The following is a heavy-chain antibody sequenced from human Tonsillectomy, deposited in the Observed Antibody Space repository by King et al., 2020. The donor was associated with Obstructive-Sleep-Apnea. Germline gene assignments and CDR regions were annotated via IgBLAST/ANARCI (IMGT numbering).Heavy chain of an antibody. CDR1: GFTFSSYN. Sequence: VQLVESGGGLVQPGGSLRLSCAASGFTFSSYNMHWVRQAPGKGLEWVSYISSSDSTIYYADSVKGRFTISRDNAKNSLYLQMNSLRAEDTAVYYCARESIGYISGWYFDYWGQGTLVTVSS. D-gene: IGHD6-19*01. CDR3: ARESIGYISGWYFDY. J-gene: IGHJ4*02. CDR2: ISSSDSTI. V-gene: IGHV3-48*04.